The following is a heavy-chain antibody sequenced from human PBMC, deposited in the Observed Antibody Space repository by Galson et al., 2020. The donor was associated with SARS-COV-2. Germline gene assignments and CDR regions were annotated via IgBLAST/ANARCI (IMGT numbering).Heavy chain of an antibody. D-gene: IGHD1-20*01. CDR2: ISSSSSTI. CDR3: ARDPPSITGTTRGMDV. Sequence: GGSLRLSCAASGFTFSSYSMNWVRQAPGKGLEWVSYISSSSSTIYYADSVKGRFTISRDNAKNSLYLQMNSLRDEDTAVYYCARDPPSITGTTRGMDVWGQGTTVTVSS. V-gene: IGHV3-48*02. CDR1: GFTFSSYS. J-gene: IGHJ6*02.